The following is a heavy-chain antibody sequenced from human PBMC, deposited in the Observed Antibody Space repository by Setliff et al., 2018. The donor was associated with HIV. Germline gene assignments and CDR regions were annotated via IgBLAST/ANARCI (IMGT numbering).Heavy chain of an antibody. CDR3: ARDPTVVMSYYYYGMDV. CDR1: GYTLSTYA. Sequence: ASVKVSCKASGYTLSTYALYWVRQAPGQRLEWMGWINAGNGKTKYSQKFQGRVTITRDTSASTAYMELSSLRSEDTAVYYCARDPTVVMSYYYYGMDVWGQGTTVTVSS. CDR2: INAGNGKT. V-gene: IGHV1-3*01. D-gene: IGHD2-15*01. J-gene: IGHJ6*02.